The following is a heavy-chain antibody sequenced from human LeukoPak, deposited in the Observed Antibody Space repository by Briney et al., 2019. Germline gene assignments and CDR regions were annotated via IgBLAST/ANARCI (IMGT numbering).Heavy chain of an antibody. V-gene: IGHV1-46*01. J-gene: IGHJ6*03. D-gene: IGHD6-13*01. CDR2: IHPNDYTT. CDR1: GYAITSYY. Sequence: ASVKVSCKASGYAITSYYMHWVRQAPGQGLEWMGTIHPNDYTTTYAQKFQGRVTMTEDTSTDTAYMELSSLRSEDTAVYYCATSPQQLVFYYMDVWGKGTTVTVSS. CDR3: ATSPQQLVFYYMDV.